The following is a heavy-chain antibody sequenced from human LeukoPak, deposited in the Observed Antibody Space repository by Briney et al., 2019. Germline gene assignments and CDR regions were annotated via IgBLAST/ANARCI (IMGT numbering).Heavy chain of an antibody. CDR2: THYSGRT. D-gene: IGHD1-26*01. Sequence: SETLSLTCTVSGDSVNTGRQYCRWLRQEPGEGRQWIEYTHYSGRTHYHSSRRSLLIISLTTAKNQVSLQLTSGPAADSAAQYCARGRRGKYSPFFYFHMDVWGTGTPVTVS. V-gene: IGHV4-31*01. J-gene: IGHJ6*03. CDR3: ARGRRGKYSPFFYFHMDV. CDR1: GDSVNTGRQY.